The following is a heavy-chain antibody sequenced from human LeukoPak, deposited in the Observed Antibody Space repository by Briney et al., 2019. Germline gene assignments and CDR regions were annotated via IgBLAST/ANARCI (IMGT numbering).Heavy chain of an antibody. D-gene: IGHD5-18*01. J-gene: IGHJ4*02. CDR1: EYTFTSYY. Sequence: ASVKVSCKASEYTFTSYYMHWVRQAPGQGLEWMGIINPSGGSTSYAQKFQGRVTMTRDMSTSTVYMELSSLRSEDTAVYYCARDPENVDTAMVPFDYWGQGTLVTVSS. V-gene: IGHV1-46*01. CDR3: ARDPENVDTAMVPFDY. CDR2: INPSGGST.